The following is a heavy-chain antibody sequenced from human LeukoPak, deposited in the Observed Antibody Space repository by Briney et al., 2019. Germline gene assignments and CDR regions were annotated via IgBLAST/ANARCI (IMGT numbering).Heavy chain of an antibody. Sequence: SVKVSCKASGGTFSSYAISWVRQAPGQGLEWMGGIIPFFGTANYAQKFQGRVTITADESTSTAYMELSSLRPEDTAVYYCARDLRNDYGDYGRTRNWFDPWGQGTLVTVSS. CDR3: ARDLRNDYGDYGRTRNWFDP. V-gene: IGHV1-69*13. CDR1: GGTFSSYA. J-gene: IGHJ5*02. CDR2: IIPFFGTA. D-gene: IGHD4-17*01.